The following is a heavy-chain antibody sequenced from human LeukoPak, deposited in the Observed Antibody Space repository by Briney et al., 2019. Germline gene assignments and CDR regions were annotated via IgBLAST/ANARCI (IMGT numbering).Heavy chain of an antibody. CDR1: GFTFSSYS. CDR3: ASYYDFWSGYYTYYFDY. D-gene: IGHD3-3*01. V-gene: IGHV3-21*01. J-gene: IGHJ4*02. CDR2: ISSSSYI. Sequence: GGSLRLSCAASGFTFSSYSMNWVRQAPGKGLEWVSSISSSSYIYYADSVKGRFTISRDNAKNSLYLQMNSLRAEDTAVYYCASYYDFWSGYYTYYFDYWGQGTLVTVSS.